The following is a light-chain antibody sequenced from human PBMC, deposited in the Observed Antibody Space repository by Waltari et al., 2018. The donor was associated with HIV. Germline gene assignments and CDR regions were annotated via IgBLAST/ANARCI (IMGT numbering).Light chain of an antibody. CDR1: SSDIGAYDS. Sequence: LTQPPSASGSLGQSVTISCIGSSSDIGAYDSVSWFQQLPHNAPTPLLYEVTKRPSVFPYRFPGSRSGNTAFLTFSGLQPNDTAAYFCSSYGDNNWVLFGGGTNLTVL. V-gene: IGLV2-8*01. CDR3: SSYGDNNWVL. J-gene: IGLJ2*01. CDR2: EVT.